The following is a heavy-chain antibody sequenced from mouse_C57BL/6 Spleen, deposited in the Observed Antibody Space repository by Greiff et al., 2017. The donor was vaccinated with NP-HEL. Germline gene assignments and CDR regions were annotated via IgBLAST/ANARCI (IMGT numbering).Heavy chain of an antibody. CDR1: GYAFSSSW. D-gene: IGHD2-4*01. V-gene: IGHV1-82*01. Sequence: VQLVESGPELVKPGASVKISCKASGYAFSSSWMNWVKQRPGKGLEWIGRIYPGDGDTNYNGKFKGKATLTADKSSSTAYMQLSSLTSEDSAVYFCAEAYDYDGFAYWGQGTLVTVSA. J-gene: IGHJ3*01. CDR2: IYPGDGDT. CDR3: AEAYDYDGFAY.